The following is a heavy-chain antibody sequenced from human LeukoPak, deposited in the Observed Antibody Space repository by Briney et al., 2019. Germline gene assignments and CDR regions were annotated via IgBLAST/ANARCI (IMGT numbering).Heavy chain of an antibody. CDR3: ARRIAAAGWFAP. CDR2: ICYSGSA. V-gene: IGHV4-59*01. D-gene: IGHD6-13*01. CDR1: GASINSYY. J-gene: IGHJ5*02. Sequence: PSETLSLTCTVSGASINSYYWYWIRQPPGKGLEWIGYICYSGSANYNPSLKSRITISVDTSKNKFSLKLSSVTAADTAVYYCARRIAAAGWFAPWGQGTLVTVSS.